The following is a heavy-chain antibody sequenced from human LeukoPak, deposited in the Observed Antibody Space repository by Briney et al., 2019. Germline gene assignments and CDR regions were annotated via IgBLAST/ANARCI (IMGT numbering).Heavy chain of an antibody. D-gene: IGHD6-13*01. CDR1: GFTFSSYW. V-gene: IGHV3-74*01. CDR2: INSDGSST. Sequence: PGGSLRLSCAASGFTFSSYWMHWVRQAPGKGLVWVSRINSDGSSTSYADSVKGRFAISRDNAKNTLYLQMNSLRAEDTAVYYCARAPLDVWQQLVNLDYWGQGTLVTVSS. J-gene: IGHJ4*02. CDR3: ARAPLDVWQQLVNLDY.